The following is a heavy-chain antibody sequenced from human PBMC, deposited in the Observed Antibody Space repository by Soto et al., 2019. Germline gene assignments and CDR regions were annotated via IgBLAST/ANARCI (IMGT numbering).Heavy chain of an antibody. V-gene: IGHV1-46*01. J-gene: IGHJ6*03. D-gene: IGHD1-20*01. Sequence: ASVKVSCKASGYTFTSYYMHWVRQAPGQGLEWMGISNPSGGITSCAHKLQRRVTMKRETSTSTSKMDLSSLRSEDIAVYYCSRRYNDGCNWYIDTWDMD. CDR2: SNPSGGIT. CDR3: SRRYNDGCNWYIDTWDMD. CDR1: GYTFTSYY.